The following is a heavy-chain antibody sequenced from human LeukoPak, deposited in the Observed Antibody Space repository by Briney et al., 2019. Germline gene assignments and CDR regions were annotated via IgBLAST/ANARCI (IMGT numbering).Heavy chain of an antibody. V-gene: IGHV4-59*01. Sequence: SETLSLTCTVSGGSISSYYWSWIRQPPGKGLEWIGYIYYSGSTNYNPSLKSRVTISVDTSKNQFSLKLSSVTAADTAVYYCARGHYGSGSYYEENWFDPWGQGTLVTVSS. CDR1: GGSISSYY. J-gene: IGHJ5*02. CDR2: IYYSGST. D-gene: IGHD3-10*01. CDR3: ARGHYGSGSYYEENWFDP.